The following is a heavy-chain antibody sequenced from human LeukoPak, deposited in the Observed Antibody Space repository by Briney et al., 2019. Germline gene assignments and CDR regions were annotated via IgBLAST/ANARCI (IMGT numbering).Heavy chain of an antibody. D-gene: IGHD4-17*01. V-gene: IGHV1-2*02. CDR1: GHTFTGYY. CDR3: ARRAGEYSHPYDY. Sequence: GASVKVSCKASGHTFTGYYMHWVRQAPGQGLEWMGWINPNSGGTNYAQKFQGRVTMTRDTSISTAYMELSRLRSDDTAVYYCARRAGEYSHPYDYWGQGTLVTVSS. CDR2: INPNSGGT. J-gene: IGHJ4*02.